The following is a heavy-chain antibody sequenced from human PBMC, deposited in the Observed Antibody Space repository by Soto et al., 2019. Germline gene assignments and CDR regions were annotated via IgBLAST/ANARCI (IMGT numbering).Heavy chain of an antibody. Sequence: PGGSLRLSCAASGFTFSSYSMNWVRQAPGKGLEWVSSISSSSSYIYYADSVKGRFTISRDNAKNSLYLQMNSLRAEDTAVYYWARGLGYCSGGSCYSSYMDVWGKGTTVTVSS. CDR1: GFTFSSYS. CDR3: ARGLGYCSGGSCYSSYMDV. J-gene: IGHJ6*03. V-gene: IGHV3-21*01. D-gene: IGHD2-15*01. CDR2: ISSSSSYI.